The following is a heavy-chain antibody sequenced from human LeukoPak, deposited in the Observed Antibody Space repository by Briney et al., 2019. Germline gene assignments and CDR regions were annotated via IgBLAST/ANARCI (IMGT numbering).Heavy chain of an antibody. J-gene: IGHJ4*02. Sequence: PGGSLRLSCAAFGFTFSSNSMNWVRQAPGKGLEWVSYISSTGGTIYYADSMKGRFTISRDNAKNSLYLQMNSLRVEDTAVYYCARAVRYCSSTSCRIQLADYWGQGTLVTVSS. V-gene: IGHV3-48*04. CDR2: ISSTGGTI. CDR3: ARAVRYCSSTSCRIQLADY. CDR1: GFTFSSNS. D-gene: IGHD2-2*01.